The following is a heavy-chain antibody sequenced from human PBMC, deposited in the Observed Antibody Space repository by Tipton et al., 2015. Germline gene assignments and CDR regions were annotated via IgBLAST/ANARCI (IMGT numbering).Heavy chain of an antibody. CDR1: GGSIRSSSYY. CDR2: IYFSGST. D-gene: IGHD2-21*01. Sequence: TLSLTCTVSGGSIRSSSYYWGWIRQPPGKGLEWIGSIYFSGSTYYSPSLTSRVTISIDRFKTQFSLKLSSVTAADTAVYYCARRCGAVCYWGSSFAHWGQGPLVNVSS. V-gene: IGHV4-39*01. J-gene: IGHJ4*02. CDR3: ARRCGAVCYWGSSFAH.